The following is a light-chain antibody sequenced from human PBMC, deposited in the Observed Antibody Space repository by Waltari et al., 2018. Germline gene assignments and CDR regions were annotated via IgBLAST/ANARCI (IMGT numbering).Light chain of an antibody. CDR1: KTINSNY. CDR3: QQFDDSPPSWT. CDR2: STS. J-gene: IGKJ1*01. Sequence: EIVLTQSPGTLSLSPGERATLSCRASKTINSNYLAWYQHKPGQAPRLLIYSTSSRATGIPDRFSGGGSGTDFTLTISRLEPEDFAMYYCQQFDDSPPSWTFGQGSKVEIK. V-gene: IGKV3-20*01.